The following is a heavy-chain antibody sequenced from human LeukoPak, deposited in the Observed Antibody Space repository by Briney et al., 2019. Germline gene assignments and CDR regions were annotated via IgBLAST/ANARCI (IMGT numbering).Heavy chain of an antibody. CDR2: IRAYNGNT. Sequence: ASVKVSCKASGYTFTSYGISWVRQAPGQGLEWMGWIRAYNGNTDYAQKLQDRVTVTTDTSTSTAYMELRSLRSDDTAVYYCARVVVPAAMGYYYYMDVWGKGTTVSVSS. V-gene: IGHV1-18*01. J-gene: IGHJ6*03. CDR1: GYTFTSYG. D-gene: IGHD2-2*01. CDR3: ARVVVPAAMGYYYYMDV.